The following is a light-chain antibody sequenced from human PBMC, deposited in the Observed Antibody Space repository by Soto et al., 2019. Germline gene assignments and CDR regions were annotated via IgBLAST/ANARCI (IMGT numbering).Light chain of an antibody. J-gene: IGKJ2*01. Sequence: DIVMTQSPDSLAVSLGERATINCKSSQNLLYSSNNRNYLAWYQQKPGQPPQVLMYWASARVSGVPDRFTGGGSGTDFSLTISSLQAEDVAVYYCQQYFRDSFTFGQGTKLEI. CDR1: QNLLYSSNNRNY. V-gene: IGKV4-1*01. CDR3: QQYFRDSFT. CDR2: WAS.